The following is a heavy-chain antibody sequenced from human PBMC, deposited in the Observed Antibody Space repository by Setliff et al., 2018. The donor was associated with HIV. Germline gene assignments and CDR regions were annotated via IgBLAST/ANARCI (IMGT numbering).Heavy chain of an antibody. CDR3: VRGPQLTTTPYFYYYYMDV. CDR2: ITHSGST. Sequence: SETLSLTCAVYTGSFSGYYWSWIRQPPGKGLEWIGMITHSGSTNYNPSLKSRVTISVDTSTRQFSLKLRSVTAADTAIYYCVRGPQLTTTPYFYYYYMDVWGEGTTVTVSS. CDR1: TGSFSGYY. V-gene: IGHV4-34*01. J-gene: IGHJ6*03. D-gene: IGHD1-1*01.